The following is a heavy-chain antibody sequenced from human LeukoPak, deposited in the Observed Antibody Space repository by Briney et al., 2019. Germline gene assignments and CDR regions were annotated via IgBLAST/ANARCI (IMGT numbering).Heavy chain of an antibody. CDR1: NYSITCDYY. J-gene: IGHJ4*02. Sequence: SETLSLTCIVSNYSITCDYYWGWIRQPPGKGLDYIGYIHQSGSTFYRLSLKSRVTISVDTSKNQFSLKLSSVTAADTAVYYCARDPAAVAGVDYWGQGTLVTVSS. V-gene: IGHV4-38-2*02. D-gene: IGHD6-19*01. CDR2: IHQSGST. CDR3: ARDPAAVAGVDY.